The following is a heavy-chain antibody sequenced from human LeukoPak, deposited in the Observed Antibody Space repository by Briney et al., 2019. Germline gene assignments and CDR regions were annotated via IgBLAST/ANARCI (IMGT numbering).Heavy chain of an antibody. J-gene: IGHJ3*02. CDR1: GGSISSGSYY. Sequence: SETVSLTCTVSGGSISSGSYYWSWIRQPAGKGLEWIGRIYTSGSTNYNPSLKSRVTISVDTSKNQFSLKLSSVTAADTAVYYCARDSITMILENAFDIWGQGTMVTVSS. V-gene: IGHV4-61*02. D-gene: IGHD3-22*01. CDR3: ARDSITMILENAFDI. CDR2: IYTSGST.